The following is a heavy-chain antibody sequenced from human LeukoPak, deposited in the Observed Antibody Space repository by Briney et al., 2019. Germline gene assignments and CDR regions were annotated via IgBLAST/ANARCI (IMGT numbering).Heavy chain of an antibody. D-gene: IGHD3-10*01. CDR2: ISPDSGGT. J-gene: IGHJ4*02. V-gene: IGHV1-2*02. Sequence: ASVKVSCKASGYTFTDYYIHWVRQAPGQGLEWMCWISPDSGGTHYAQKFQGRVTMTRDTSINTAYIEMSRLMSYDTAVYWCARDALSRGIIDFWGQGTLVTVSS. CDR1: GYTFTDYY. CDR3: ARDALSRGIIDF.